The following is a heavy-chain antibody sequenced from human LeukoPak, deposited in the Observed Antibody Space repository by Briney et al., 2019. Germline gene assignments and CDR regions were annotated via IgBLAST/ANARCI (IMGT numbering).Heavy chain of an antibody. J-gene: IGHJ6*04. CDR1: GDSISGSSYY. Sequence: SETLSLTCTVSGDSISGSSYYWCWIRQPPGKGLEWIGSIHYSGSTQYNPSLKSGVSTSVDTSKNTFSLKLTSVSAADTAVYYCARREWGYAVSVWGKGTTVIVSS. V-gene: IGHV4-39*01. CDR2: IHYSGST. D-gene: IGHD2-2*01. CDR3: ARREWGYAVSV.